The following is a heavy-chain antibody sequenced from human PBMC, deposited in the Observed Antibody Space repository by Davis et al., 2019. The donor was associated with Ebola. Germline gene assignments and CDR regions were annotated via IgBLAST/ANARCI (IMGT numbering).Heavy chain of an antibody. CDR2: ISAYNGNT. J-gene: IGHJ4*02. CDR1: GYTFTSYG. D-gene: IGHD3-10*01. Sequence: ASAQVSCKASGYTFTSYGISWLRQAPGEGLEWMGWISAYNGNTNYAQKLQGRVTMTTDTSTSTAYMELKSLRSDDTAVYYCAREGLGGSGSYYKRNLDYWGQGTLVTVSS. CDR3: AREGLGGSGSYYKRNLDY. V-gene: IGHV1-18*01.